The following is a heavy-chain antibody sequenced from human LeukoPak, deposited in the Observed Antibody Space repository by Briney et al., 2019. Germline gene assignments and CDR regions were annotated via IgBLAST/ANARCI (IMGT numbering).Heavy chain of an antibody. D-gene: IGHD3-16*01. CDR2: MNPNSGNT. CDR1: GYTFTSYD. CDR3: ATKPAARWGYYYYMDV. V-gene: IGHV1-8*01. J-gene: IGHJ6*03. Sequence: ASVKVSCKASGYTFTSYDINWVRQATGQGLEWMGWMNPNSGNTGYAQKFQGRVTMTRNTSISTAYMELSSLRSEDTAVYYCATKPAARWGYYYYMDVWGKGTTVTVSS.